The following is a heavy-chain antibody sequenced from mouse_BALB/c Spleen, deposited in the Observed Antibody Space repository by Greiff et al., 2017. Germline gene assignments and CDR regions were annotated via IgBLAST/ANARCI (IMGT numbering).Heavy chain of an antibody. V-gene: IGHV14-3*02. CDR3: ARGGYDDGYAMDY. D-gene: IGHD2-2*01. Sequence: EVQLHQSGAELVKPGASVKLSCTASGFNIKDTYMHWVKQRPEQGLEWIGRIDPANGNTKYDPKFQGKATITADTSSNTAYLQLSSLTSEDTAVYYCARGGYDDGYAMDYWGQGTSVTVSS. CDR1: GFNIKDTY. CDR2: IDPANGNT. J-gene: IGHJ4*01.